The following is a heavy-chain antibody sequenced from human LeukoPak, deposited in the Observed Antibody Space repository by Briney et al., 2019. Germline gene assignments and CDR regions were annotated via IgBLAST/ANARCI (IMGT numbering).Heavy chain of an antibody. CDR2: IYYSGST. CDR1: GGSISSYY. D-gene: IGHD3-10*01. V-gene: IGHV4-59*01. Sequence: PSETLSLTCTVSGGSISSYYWSWIRQPPGKGLEWIGYIYYSGSTNYNPSLKSRVTVSVDTSKNQFSLKLSSVTAAGTAVYYCARGGSYYNNNWFDPWGQGTLVTVSS. J-gene: IGHJ5*02. CDR3: ARGGSYYNNNWFDP.